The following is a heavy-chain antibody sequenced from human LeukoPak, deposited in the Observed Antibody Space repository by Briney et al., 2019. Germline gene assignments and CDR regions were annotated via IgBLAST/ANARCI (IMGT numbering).Heavy chain of an antibody. V-gene: IGHV1-69*06. CDR1: GGTFSSYA. Sequence: SVKVSCKASGGTFSSYAISWVRQAPGQGLEWMGGIIPIFGTANYAQKFQGRVTITADKSTSTAYMELSSLRSDDTAVYYCARDEWFGELGGAFDIWGQGTMVTVSS. CDR2: IIPIFGTA. CDR3: ARDEWFGELGGAFDI. D-gene: IGHD3-10*01. J-gene: IGHJ3*02.